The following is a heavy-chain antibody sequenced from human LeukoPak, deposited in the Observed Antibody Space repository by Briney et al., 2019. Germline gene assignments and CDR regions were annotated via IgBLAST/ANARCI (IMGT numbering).Heavy chain of an antibody. V-gene: IGHV2-70*11. CDR3: ARSYYHYGMDV. CDR2: IDWDDDK. Sequence: SGPALVKPTQTLTLTCTFSGFSLSNSGMCVSWIRQPPGKALEWLARIDWDDDKHYSTSLKTRLNISKDTSKNQVVLTMTNMDPVDTASYCCARSYYHYGMDVWGQGTTVTVSS. CDR1: GFSLSNSGMC. J-gene: IGHJ6*02.